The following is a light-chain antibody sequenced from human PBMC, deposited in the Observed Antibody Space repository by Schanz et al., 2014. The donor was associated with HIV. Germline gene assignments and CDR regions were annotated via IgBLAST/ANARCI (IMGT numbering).Light chain of an antibody. Sequence: QSALTQPASVSGSPGQSISISCSGTSSDIGGSDYVSWYQQHPGRAPKVLIYDVRDRPSGVSNRFSGSKSGNTASLTISGLQAEDEADYYCCSYAGSYTLVLGGGTKLTVL. CDR2: DVR. J-gene: IGLJ2*01. CDR3: CSYAGSYTLV. CDR1: SSDIGGSDY. V-gene: IGLV2-14*03.